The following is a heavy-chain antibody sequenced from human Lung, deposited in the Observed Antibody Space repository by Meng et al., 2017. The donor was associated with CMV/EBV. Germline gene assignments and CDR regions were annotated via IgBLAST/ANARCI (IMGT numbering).Heavy chain of an antibody. CDR2: NFYDRFSK. V-gene: IGHV3-33*03. D-gene: IGHD1-26*01. CDR1: GFSSSDSG. CDR3: SKGAVSVGSIHFDS. Sequence: ASGFSSSDSGMRWVRRHPGEGLVGLAVNFYDRFSKYYAASVKSRFTISGDNSKNTIHLQMNNLRVEDTAVYYCSKGAVSVGSIHFDSWGQGTLVTVSS. J-gene: IGHJ4*02.